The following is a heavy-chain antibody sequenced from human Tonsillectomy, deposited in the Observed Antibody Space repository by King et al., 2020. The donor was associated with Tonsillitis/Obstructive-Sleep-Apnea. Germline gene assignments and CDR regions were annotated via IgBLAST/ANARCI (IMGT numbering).Heavy chain of an antibody. D-gene: IGHD6-19*01. J-gene: IGHJ4*02. CDR3: ARGGEQWLVRRPIDY. CDR2: INSDGSST. V-gene: IGHV3-74*01. Sequence: VQLVESEGGLVQPGGSLRLSCAASGFTFSSYWMHWVRQAPGKGLVWVSRINSDGSSTSYADSVKGRFTISRDNAKNTLYLQMNSLRAEDTAVYYCARGGEQWLVRRPIDYWGQGTLATVSS. CDR1: GFTFSSYW.